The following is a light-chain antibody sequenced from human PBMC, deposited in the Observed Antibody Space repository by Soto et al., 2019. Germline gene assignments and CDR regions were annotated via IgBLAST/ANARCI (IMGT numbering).Light chain of an antibody. CDR2: DVY. Sequence: QSALTQPRSVSESPGQSVTISCTGTSSDVGGYNYVSWYQQYPGKAPEVVIYDVYKRPSGVPDRFSGSKSGNTASLTISGLQAVDEADYYCCSYAGDYTLVFGGGTKLTVL. CDR3: CSYAGDYTLV. J-gene: IGLJ2*01. CDR1: SSDVGGYNY. V-gene: IGLV2-11*01.